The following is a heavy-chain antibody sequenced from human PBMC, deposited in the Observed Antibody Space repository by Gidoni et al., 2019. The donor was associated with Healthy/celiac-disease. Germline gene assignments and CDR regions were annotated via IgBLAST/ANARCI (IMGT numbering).Heavy chain of an antibody. CDR2: INPSGGST. V-gene: IGHV1-46*01. CDR1: GYTFTSYY. Sequence: QVQLVQSGAEVKKPGASVKVSCTASGYTFTSYYMHWVQAPGQGLECMGIINPSGGSTSYAQKFQGRVTMTRDTSTSTVYMELSSLRSEDTAVYYCASLGSGYYTGKVYWGQGTLVTVSS. CDR3: ASLGSGYYTGKVY. J-gene: IGHJ4*02. D-gene: IGHD3-3*01.